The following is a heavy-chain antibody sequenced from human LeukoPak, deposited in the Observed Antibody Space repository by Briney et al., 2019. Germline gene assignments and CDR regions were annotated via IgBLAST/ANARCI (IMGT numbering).Heavy chain of an antibody. D-gene: IGHD4/OR15-4a*01. CDR1: GFTVSNNY. V-gene: IGHV3-66*01. CDR3: ARDPSGANHCGY. J-gene: IGHJ4*02. CDR2: IYSGGST. Sequence: GGSLRLSCAASGFTVSNNYMSWVRQAPGRGLEWVSVIYSGGSTYYADSVKGRFTISRDNSKNTVYLQMNNLRAGDTAVYYCARDPSGANHCGYWGQGTLVTVSS.